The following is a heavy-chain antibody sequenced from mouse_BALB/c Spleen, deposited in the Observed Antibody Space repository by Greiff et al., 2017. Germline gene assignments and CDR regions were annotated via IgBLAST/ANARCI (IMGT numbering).Heavy chain of an antibody. CDR1: GYSITSDYA. V-gene: IGHV3-2*02. Sequence: EVKLMESGPGLVKPSQSLSLTCTVTGYSITSDYAWNWIRQFPGNKLEWMGYISYSGSTSYNPSLKSRISITRDTSKNQFFLQLNSVTTEDTATYYCALTGVYYDYDGFAYWGQGTLVTVSA. D-gene: IGHD2-4*01. CDR3: ALTGVYYDYDGFAY. CDR2: ISYSGST. J-gene: IGHJ3*01.